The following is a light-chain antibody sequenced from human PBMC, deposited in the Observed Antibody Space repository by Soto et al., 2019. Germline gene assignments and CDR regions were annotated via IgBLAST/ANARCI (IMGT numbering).Light chain of an antibody. Sequence: DIHMTHSPSTLSASVLDRVTMTCRASQSISSWLAWYQQKPGKAPKLLIYDASSLESGVPSRFSGSGSGTEFTLTISSLQPDDFATYYCQQYNSYLTFGGGTKVDIK. CDR1: QSISSW. V-gene: IGKV1-5*01. J-gene: IGKJ4*01. CDR3: QQYNSYLT. CDR2: DAS.